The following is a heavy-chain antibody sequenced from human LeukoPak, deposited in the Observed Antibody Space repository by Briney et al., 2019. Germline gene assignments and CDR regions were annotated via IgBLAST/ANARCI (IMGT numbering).Heavy chain of an antibody. J-gene: IGHJ4*02. D-gene: IGHD4-11*01. V-gene: IGHV3-23*01. Sequence: GGSLRLSYATSGFTFTYAMSWVRQTPGKGLEWVSAFSSSGGNTYYAHSVRGRFTISRDNSNNTLYLQMNSLRAEDTAVYYCAKHSTTVTTSFDYWGQGTLVTVSS. CDR2: FSSSGGNT. CDR1: GFTFTYA. CDR3: AKHSTTVTTSFDY.